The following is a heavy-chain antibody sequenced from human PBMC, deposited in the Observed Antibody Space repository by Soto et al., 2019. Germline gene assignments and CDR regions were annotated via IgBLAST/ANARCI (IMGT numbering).Heavy chain of an antibody. CDR1: GGSVSRGSYY. CDR2: IYYSGST. V-gene: IGHV4-61*01. J-gene: IGHJ4*02. CDR3: ATGYGIVATTRGGFDY. D-gene: IGHD5-12*01. Sequence: SETLSLTCTVSGGSVSRGSYYWSWIRQPPGKGLEWIGYIYYSGSTNYNPSLKSRVTISVDTSKNQFSLKLSSVTAADTAVYYCATGYGIVATTRGGFDYWGQGTLVTVSS.